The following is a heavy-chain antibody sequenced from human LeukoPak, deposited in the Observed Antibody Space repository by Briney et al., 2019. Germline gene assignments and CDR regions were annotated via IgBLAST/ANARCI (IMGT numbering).Heavy chain of an antibody. CDR1: AYTFSSYL. D-gene: IGHD2-15*01. CDR2: IDPSGGTT. J-gene: IGHJ5*02. V-gene: IGHV1-46*01. CDR3: ARDLGLRVATNWFDP. Sequence: ASVKVSCKASAYTFSSYLLHWVRQAPGQGLEWVGMIDPSGGTTAYAQKFQGRVTMTRDTSTSTVYMELSSLRSEDTAVYYCARDLGLRVATNWFDPWGQGTLVTVSS.